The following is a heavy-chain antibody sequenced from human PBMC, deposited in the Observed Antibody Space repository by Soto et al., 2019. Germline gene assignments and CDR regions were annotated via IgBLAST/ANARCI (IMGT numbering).Heavy chain of an antibody. D-gene: IGHD2-2*02. Sequence: QVQLVQSGAEVKKPGTSVKVSCKASGYTFTSYGISWVRQAPGQGLEWMGWISAYNGNTNYAQKLQGRVTMTTDTSTSTAYMELRSLRSDDTAVDYCARDRPPGYCSSTSCYRGLYYGMDVWGQGTTVTVSS. J-gene: IGHJ6*02. CDR1: GYTFTSYG. CDR2: ISAYNGNT. CDR3: ARDRPPGYCSSTSCYRGLYYGMDV. V-gene: IGHV1-18*01.